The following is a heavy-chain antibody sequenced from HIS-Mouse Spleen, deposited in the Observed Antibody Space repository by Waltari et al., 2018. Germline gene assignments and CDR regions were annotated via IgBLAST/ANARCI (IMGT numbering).Heavy chain of an antibody. CDR3: ATLQTSNWGLRY. CDR1: GFTFSSCW. D-gene: IGHD7-27*01. V-gene: IGHV3-7*01. CDR2: IKQDGSEK. Sequence: EVQLVESGGGLVQPGGSLRLSCAASGFTFSSCWMSWFRQAPGKGLEWVANIKQDGSEKYYVDSVKGRFTISRDNAKNSLYLQMNSLRAEDTAVYYCATLQTSNWGLRYWGQGTLVTVSS. J-gene: IGHJ4*02.